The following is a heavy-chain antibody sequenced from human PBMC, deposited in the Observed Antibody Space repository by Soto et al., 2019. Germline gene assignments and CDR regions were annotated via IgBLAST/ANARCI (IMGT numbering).Heavy chain of an antibody. CDR2: IFYIGST. CDR3: ARLIGNSWLDS. Sequence: PSETLSLTCTVSGGSISSGDYYWSWIRQPPGKGLEWIGYIFYIGSTYYNPSLKSRVTISVDTSKNQFSLKLDSVTPDDTAVYYCARLIGNSWLDSWGQGTLVTVSS. CDR1: GGSISSGDYY. V-gene: IGHV4-30-4*01. D-gene: IGHD2-8*01. J-gene: IGHJ5*01.